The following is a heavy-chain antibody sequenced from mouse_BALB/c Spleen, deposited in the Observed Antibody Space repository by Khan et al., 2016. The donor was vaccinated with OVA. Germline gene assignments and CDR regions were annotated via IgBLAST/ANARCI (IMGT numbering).Heavy chain of an antibody. J-gene: IGHJ3*01. V-gene: IGHV1-54*01. CDR1: GYAFTNYL. CDR3: TSGGLGGFAY. CDR2: INPGSGGT. Sequence: QMQLEESGAELVRPGTSVKVSCKASGYAFTNYLIEWVKQRPGQGLEWIGVINPGSGGTNYNEKFKGKATLTADKSSSTAYMQLSSLTSDVSAVFFCTSGGLGGFAYWGQGTLVTVSA.